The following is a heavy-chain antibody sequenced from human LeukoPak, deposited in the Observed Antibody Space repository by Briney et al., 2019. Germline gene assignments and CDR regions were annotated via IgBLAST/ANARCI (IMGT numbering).Heavy chain of an antibody. Sequence: GASVKVSCKASGDTFTSYDINWVRQATGQGLEWMGWMNPNSGNTGYAQKFQGRVTMTRNTSISTAYMELSSLRSEDTAVYYCARGLSSGWYSDYWGQGTLVTVSS. V-gene: IGHV1-8*01. J-gene: IGHJ4*02. CDR2: MNPNSGNT. CDR3: ARGLSSGWYSDY. CDR1: GDTFTSYD. D-gene: IGHD6-19*01.